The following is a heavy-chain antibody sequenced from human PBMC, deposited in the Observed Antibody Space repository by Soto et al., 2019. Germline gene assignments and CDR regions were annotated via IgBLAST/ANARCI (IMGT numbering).Heavy chain of an antibody. J-gene: IGHJ4*02. Sequence: SETLSLTCTVSGGSISSGDYYWSWIRQPPGKGLEWIGYIYYSGSTNYSPSLESRVTISVDKSKNHFTLKLSSVTAADTAVYYCAYGIAAAALDFDYWGQGTLVTVSS. CDR1: GGSISSGDYY. V-gene: IGHV4-30-4*01. CDR3: AYGIAAAALDFDY. CDR2: IYYSGST. D-gene: IGHD6-13*01.